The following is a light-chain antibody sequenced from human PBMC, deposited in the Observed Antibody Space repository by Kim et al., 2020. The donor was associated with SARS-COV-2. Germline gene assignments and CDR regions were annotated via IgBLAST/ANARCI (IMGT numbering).Light chain of an antibody. V-gene: IGLV6-57*03. CDR2: EDN. Sequence: NTVTVTGTRSSGRIASNYVQWYQQRPGSAPSTVIYEDNQRPSGCPDRFSGSIDSSSNSASLTISGVKTEDEADYYCQSYDTNSRVFGGGTKLTVL. J-gene: IGLJ2*01. CDR3: QSYDTNSRV. CDR1: SGRIASNY.